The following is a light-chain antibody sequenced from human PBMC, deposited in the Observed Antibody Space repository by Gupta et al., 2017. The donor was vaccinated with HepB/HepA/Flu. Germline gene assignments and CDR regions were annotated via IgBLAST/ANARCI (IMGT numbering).Light chain of an antibody. J-gene: IGKJ2*01. CDR3: QQGYT. Sequence: EIVMTQSPATLSVSPGERATLSCRASQSVSSNLAWYQQKPGQAPRLLIYGASTRATGITARFSGSGSGTEFTRPISSLQSEDFAVYYCQQGYTFGQGTKLEIK. V-gene: IGKV3-15*01. CDR2: GAS. CDR1: QSVSSN.